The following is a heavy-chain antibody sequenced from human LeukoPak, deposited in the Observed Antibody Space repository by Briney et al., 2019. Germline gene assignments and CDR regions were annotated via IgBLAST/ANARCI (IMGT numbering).Heavy chain of an antibody. CDR3: AYSNGWYLFDY. Sequence: SVKVSCKASGGTFSSYAISWVRQAPGQGLEWMGGIIPIFGTANYAQKFQGRVTITADESTGTAYMELSSLRSEDTAVYYCAYSNGWYLFDYWGQGTLVTVSS. V-gene: IGHV1-69*13. CDR1: GGTFSSYA. J-gene: IGHJ4*02. CDR2: IIPIFGTA. D-gene: IGHD6-19*01.